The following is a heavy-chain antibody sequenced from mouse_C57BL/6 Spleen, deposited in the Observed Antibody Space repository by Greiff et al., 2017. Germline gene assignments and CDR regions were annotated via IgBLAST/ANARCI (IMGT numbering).Heavy chain of an antibody. CDR3: TRNPDYYGSSYEAMDY. CDR2: IDPETGGT. J-gene: IGHJ4*01. V-gene: IGHV1-15*01. CDR1: GYTFTDYE. D-gene: IGHD1-1*01. Sequence: VQLQQSGAELVRPGASVTLSCKASGYTFTDYEMHWVKQTPVHGLEWIGAIDPETGGTAYNQKFKGKAILTADKSSSTAYMGLRSLTSEDSAVYYCTRNPDYYGSSYEAMDYWGQGTSVTVSS.